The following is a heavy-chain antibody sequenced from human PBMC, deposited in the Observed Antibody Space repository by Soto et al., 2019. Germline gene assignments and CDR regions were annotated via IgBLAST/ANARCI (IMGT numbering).Heavy chain of an antibody. CDR3: ARGGQDFWSGPFDY. CDR2: IDTSGST. Sequence: SETLSLTCTVSGGSISNYYCNWIRQPAGKGLEWIGRIDTSGSTNYNPSLKSRVTMSVDTSKQGFSLKLSSVTAADTALYYRARGGQDFWSGPFDYWGRGALVTSPQ. J-gene: IGHJ4*02. V-gene: IGHV4-4*07. D-gene: IGHD3-3*01. CDR1: GGSISNYY.